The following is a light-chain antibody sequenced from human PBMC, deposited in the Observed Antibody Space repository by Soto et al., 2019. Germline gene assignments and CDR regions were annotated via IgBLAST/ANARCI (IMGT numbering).Light chain of an antibody. CDR2: DAS. Sequence: DVQMTQSPSSLSASVGDRVTITCRASQSARGWLAWYQHKPGKAPKLLIYDASSLQSGVPSTFSGSGSGTEFTLTISSLQPDDFATYYCQQYNSYPYTFGQGTKLEIK. J-gene: IGKJ2*01. V-gene: IGKV1-5*01. CDR3: QQYNSYPYT. CDR1: QSARGW.